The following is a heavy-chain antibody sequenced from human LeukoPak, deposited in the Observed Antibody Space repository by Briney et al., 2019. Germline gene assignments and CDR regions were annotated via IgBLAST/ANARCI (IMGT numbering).Heavy chain of an antibody. D-gene: IGHD3-10*01. CDR1: GGSFSGYY. V-gene: IGHV4-34*01. CDR3: ARGRQRNYYGSGSYYNVAYYYYGMDV. Sequence: SETLSLTCAVYGGSFSGYYWSWIRQPPGKGLEWIGEINHSGSTNYNPSLKSRVTISADTSKNQFSLKLSSVTAADTAVYYCARGRQRNYYGSGSYYNVAYYYYGMDVWGKGTTVTVSS. J-gene: IGHJ6*04. CDR2: INHSGST.